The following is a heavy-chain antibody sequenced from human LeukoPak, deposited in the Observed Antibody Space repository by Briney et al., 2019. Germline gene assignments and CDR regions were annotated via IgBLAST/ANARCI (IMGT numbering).Heavy chain of an antibody. V-gene: IGHV3-21*01. CDR3: AREGATRYSMDV. Sequence: PGGSLRLSCAASGFTFSSYSMNWVRQAPGKGLEWVSSISSSSSYIYYADSVKGRFTISRDNAKNSLYLQMNSLRAEDTAVYYCAREGATRYSMDVWGKGTTVTVSS. J-gene: IGHJ6*03. D-gene: IGHD1-26*01. CDR2: ISSSSSYI. CDR1: GFTFSSYS.